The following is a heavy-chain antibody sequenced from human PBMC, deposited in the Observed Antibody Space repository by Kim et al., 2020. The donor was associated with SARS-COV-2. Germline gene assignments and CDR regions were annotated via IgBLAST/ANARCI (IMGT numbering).Heavy chain of an antibody. J-gene: IGHJ4*02. V-gene: IGHV3-53*01. D-gene: IGHD3-22*01. CDR2: IYSGGSA. CDR1: GFTISANY. Sequence: GGSLRLSCAASGFTISANYISWVRQAPGKGLEWLSVIYSGGSAYYADSVKGRFTISRDRSKNTLYLQMHSLRAEDTAVYYCATLYDSSGPDYWGQGTLVTVSS. CDR3: ATLYDSSGPDY.